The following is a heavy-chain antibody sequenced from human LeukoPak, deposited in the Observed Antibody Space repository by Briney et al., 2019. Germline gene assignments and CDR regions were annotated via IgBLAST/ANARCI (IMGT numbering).Heavy chain of an antibody. V-gene: IGHV4-30-2*01. D-gene: IGHD2-2*01. CDR3: AREHLEYQLL. CDR2: IYHSGST. CDR1: GGSISSGGYY. Sequence: SETLSLTCTVSGGSISSGGYYWSWIRQPPGKGLEWIGYIYHSGSTYYNPSLKSRVTISVDTSKNQFSLKLSSVTAADTAVYYCAREHLEYQLLWGQGTLVTVSS. J-gene: IGHJ4*02.